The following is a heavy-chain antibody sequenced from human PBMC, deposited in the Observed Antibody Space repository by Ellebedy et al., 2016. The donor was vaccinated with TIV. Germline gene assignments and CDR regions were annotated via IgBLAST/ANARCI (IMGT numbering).Heavy chain of an antibody. CDR1: GYSFTTNW. Sequence: GESLKISCKGSGYSFTTNWIGWVRQMPGKGLEWMAIINPSDSDTRYSPSFQGQVTLSVDKSVTTAYLQCSSLEASDTAMYYCARQGIGISFDVWGQGTIVTVSS. V-gene: IGHV5-51*01. D-gene: IGHD1-26*01. J-gene: IGHJ3*01. CDR3: ARQGIGISFDV. CDR2: INPSDSDT.